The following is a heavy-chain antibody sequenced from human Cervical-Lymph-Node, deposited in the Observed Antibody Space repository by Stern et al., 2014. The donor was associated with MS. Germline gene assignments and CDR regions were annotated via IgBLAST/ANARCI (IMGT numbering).Heavy chain of an antibody. J-gene: IGHJ4*02. Sequence: VQLEQSGGGLVQPGGSLRLSCAASGFTSSDHYMDWVRQAPGKGLEWVGRSRNKANNYIIEYAESVKGRFTISRDDSKNSLYLQINSLKTEDTAVYYCTSRHSGSSDYWGQGTLVAVSS. V-gene: IGHV3-72*01. CDR1: GFTSSDHY. CDR3: TSRHSGSSDY. CDR2: SRNKANNYII. D-gene: IGHD1-26*01.